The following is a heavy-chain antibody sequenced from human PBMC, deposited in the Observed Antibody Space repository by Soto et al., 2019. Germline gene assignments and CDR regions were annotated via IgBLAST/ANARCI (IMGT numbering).Heavy chain of an antibody. CDR2: IYYSGST. D-gene: IGHD3-10*01. V-gene: IGHV4-59*08. J-gene: IGHJ6*03. Sequence: SETLSLTCTVSGGSISSYYWSWIRQPPGKGLEWIGYIYYSGSTNYNPSLKSRVTISVDTSKNQFSLKLSSVTAADTAVYYCARGYRNTMVRGVTQYYYYMDVWGKGTTVTVSS. CDR1: GGSISSYY. CDR3: ARGYRNTMVRGVTQYYYYMDV.